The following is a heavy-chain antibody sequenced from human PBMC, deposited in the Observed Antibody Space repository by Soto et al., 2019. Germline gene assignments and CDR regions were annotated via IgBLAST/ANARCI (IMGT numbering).Heavy chain of an antibody. CDR3: AKSEGYSFDI. D-gene: IGHD1-1*01. Sequence: EVQLVESGGGLVQPGVSLGLSCAASGVTFSSHWMSWVRQAPGKGLEWVANIRQEGREEQYSDTVKGRFTLSRDNAKNSLSLQMNGLRVEDTAVYYCAKSEGYSFDIRGQGTMVTVSS. CDR1: GVTFSSHW. V-gene: IGHV3-7*01. CDR2: IRQEGREE. J-gene: IGHJ3*02.